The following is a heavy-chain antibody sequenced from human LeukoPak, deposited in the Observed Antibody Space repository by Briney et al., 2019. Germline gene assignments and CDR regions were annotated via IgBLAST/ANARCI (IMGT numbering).Heavy chain of an antibody. CDR1: GVVFSTYW. CDR3: ASGRHDFLH. J-gene: IGHJ4*02. D-gene: IGHD3/OR15-3a*01. CDR2: INLDGTEE. Sequence: GGSLRLSCAASGVVFSTYWMTWVRQAPGKGLEWVANINLDGTEEHYVDSSLKGRFTISRDNAKNSLYLQMTSLRVEDTAVYYCASGRHDFLHWGQGTLVTVSS. V-gene: IGHV3-7*01.